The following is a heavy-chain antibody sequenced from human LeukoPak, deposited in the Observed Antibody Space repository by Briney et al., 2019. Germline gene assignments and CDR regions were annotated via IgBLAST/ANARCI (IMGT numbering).Heavy chain of an antibody. CDR3: ARGWDPYRSSLDS. CDR2: TYFRSRWYY. CDR1: GDSVSSHNAA. V-gene: IGHV6-1*01. J-gene: IGHJ4*02. D-gene: IGHD1-26*01. Sequence: SQTLSLTCAISGDSVSSHNAAWNWIRQSPSRGVEWLGRTYFRSRWYYDYAVSEKSRISINPDTSKNQVSLQLRSVTPEDTAVYYCARGWDPYRSSLDSWSQGTLVTVSS.